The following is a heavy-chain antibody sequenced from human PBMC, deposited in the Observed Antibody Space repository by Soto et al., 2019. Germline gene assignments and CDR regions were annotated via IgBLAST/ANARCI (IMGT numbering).Heavy chain of an antibody. CDR1: GGSFPSDT. CDR2: IVPVFGTP. D-gene: IGHD3-22*01. V-gene: IGHV1-69*01. J-gene: IGHJ3*02. Sequence: QVQLMQSGAEVKKPGSSVKVSCKASGGSFPSDTISWVRQAPGQGLEWLGGIVPVFGTPNHAQKFQGRVTISADGSTNTAYMELTSLRPEDTAVSYCTRPSSGYYHDAFDIWGQGTLVTVSS. CDR3: TRPSSGYYHDAFDI.